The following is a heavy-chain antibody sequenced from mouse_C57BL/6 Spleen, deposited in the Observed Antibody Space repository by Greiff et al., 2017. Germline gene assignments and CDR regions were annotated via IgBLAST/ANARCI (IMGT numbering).Heavy chain of an antibody. CDR3: ARTIPYYYGSSYGAY. V-gene: IGHV1-61*01. D-gene: IGHD1-1*01. CDR1: GYTFTSYW. Sequence: QVQLQQPGAELVKPGASVKLSCKASGYTFTSYWMDWVKQRPGQGLEWIGNIYPSDSETHYNQKFKDKATLTVDKSSSTAYMQLSSLTSEDSAVYYCARTIPYYYGSSYGAYWGQGTLVTVSA. CDR2: IYPSDSET. J-gene: IGHJ3*01.